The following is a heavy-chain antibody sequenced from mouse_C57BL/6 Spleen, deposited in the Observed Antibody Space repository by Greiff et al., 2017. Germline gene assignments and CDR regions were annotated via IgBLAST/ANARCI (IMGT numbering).Heavy chain of an antibody. CDR1: GFTFSDYY. CDR3: ARHEAMDY. CDR2: ISNGGGST. Sequence: EVQVVESGGGLVQPGRSLKLSCAASGFTFSDYYMYWVRQTPEKRLEWVAYISNGGGSTYYPDTVKGRFTISRDNAKNTLYLQMSRLKSEDTAMYYCARHEAMDYWGQGTSVTVSS. J-gene: IGHJ4*01. V-gene: IGHV5-12*01.